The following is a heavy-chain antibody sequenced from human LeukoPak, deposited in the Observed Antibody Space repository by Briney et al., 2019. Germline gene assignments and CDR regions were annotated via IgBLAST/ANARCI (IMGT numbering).Heavy chain of an antibody. CDR1: GGSISSGSYY. CDR3: ARGVAPFDY. CDR2: IYTSGST. J-gene: IGHJ4*02. V-gene: IGHV4-61*09. Sequence: SQTLSLTCTVSGGSISSGSYYWSWIRQPAGKGLEWIGHIYTSGSTHYNPSLKSRVTILVDTSKNQFSLKLSSVTAADTAVYYCARGVAPFDYWGQGTLVTVSS.